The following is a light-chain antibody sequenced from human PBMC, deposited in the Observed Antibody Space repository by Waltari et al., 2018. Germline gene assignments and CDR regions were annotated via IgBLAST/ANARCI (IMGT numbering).Light chain of an antibody. Sequence: QSALTQPASVSGSPGQSLTIPCSGTSSDVGGYNYVSWYQQHPGNAPKPIIFDVTRWPSGVSNRFSGSKSGNTASLTIVGLQAEDEADYYCASYTSTRTVVFGGGTRVTVL. CDR1: SSDVGGYNY. J-gene: IGLJ2*01. CDR2: DVT. V-gene: IGLV2-14*03. CDR3: ASYTSTRTVV.